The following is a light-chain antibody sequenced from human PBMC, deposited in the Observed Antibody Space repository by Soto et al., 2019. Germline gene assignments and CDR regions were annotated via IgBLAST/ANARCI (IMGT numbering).Light chain of an antibody. CDR1: QSVSTSN. CDR3: QQRSNWPPVT. Sequence: IVLTQSPGTLSSSPGERATLSCRASQSVSTSNLAWYQQRPGQAPRLLIYGASRRATGIPDRFSGSGSGTDFTLTISSLEPEDFAVYYCQQRSNWPPVTFGGGTKVDIK. V-gene: IGKV3D-20*02. CDR2: GAS. J-gene: IGKJ4*01.